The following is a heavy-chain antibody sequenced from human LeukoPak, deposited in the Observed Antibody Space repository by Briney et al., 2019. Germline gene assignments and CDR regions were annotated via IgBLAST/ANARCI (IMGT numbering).Heavy chain of an antibody. CDR1: GYIFSDYT. CDR2: INGENGNT. D-gene: IGHD3-10*01. Sequence: ASVKVSCKASGYIFSDYTMHWVRQAPGQRLEWMGWINGENGNTKYSQELRGRVTFTSDSSAITVYMELSSLRSEDVAVYYCAREVSSVGANYFDYWGQGTLVTVSS. J-gene: IGHJ4*02. CDR3: AREVSSVGANYFDY. V-gene: IGHV1-3*03.